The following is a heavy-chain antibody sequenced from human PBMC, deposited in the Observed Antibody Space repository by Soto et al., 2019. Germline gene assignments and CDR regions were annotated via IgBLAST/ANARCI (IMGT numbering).Heavy chain of an antibody. CDR3: ASDISSTLRVSYMDV. Sequence: QVQLVQSGAEVKKPGASVKVSCKASGYTFTSYDINWVRQATGQGLEWMGWMNPNSGNTGSAQKFQSRVTMTRNTSISLAYTDLGRRISEDTAVYFWASDISSTLRVSYMDVRGEGTTVTVSS. CDR2: MNPNSGNT. CDR1: GYTFTSYD. D-gene: IGHD3-9*01. J-gene: IGHJ6*03. V-gene: IGHV1-8*01.